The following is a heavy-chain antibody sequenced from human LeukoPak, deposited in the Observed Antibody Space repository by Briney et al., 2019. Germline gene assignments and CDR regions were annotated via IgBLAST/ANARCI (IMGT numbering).Heavy chain of an antibody. CDR2: ISSSSGYI. D-gene: IGHD2-15*01. CDR3: ARGGAAAVWYNWFDP. Sequence: PGGSLRLSCAASGFTFSSYSMNWVRQAPGKGLEWVSSISSSSGYIYYADSVKGRFTISRDNAKNSLYLQMNSLRAEDTAVYYCARGGAAAVWYNWFDPWGQRTLVTVSS. J-gene: IGHJ5*02. CDR1: GFTFSSYS. V-gene: IGHV3-21*01.